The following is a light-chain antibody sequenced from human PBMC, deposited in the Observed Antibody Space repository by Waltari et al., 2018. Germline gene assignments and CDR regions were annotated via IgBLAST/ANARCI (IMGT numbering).Light chain of an antibody. CDR3: QTGGHGTWV. J-gene: IGLJ3*02. V-gene: IGLV4-69*01. Sequence: QLVLTQSPSASASLGASVKLTCTLDSGHSTNLIAWHQQQPQKGPRYLMRVNSDGSHIKGDDIPDRFSGSSSSSGAERYLTISSVQSEDEADYYCQTGGHGTWVFGGGTKLTVL. CDR2: VNSDGSH. CDR1: SGHSTNL.